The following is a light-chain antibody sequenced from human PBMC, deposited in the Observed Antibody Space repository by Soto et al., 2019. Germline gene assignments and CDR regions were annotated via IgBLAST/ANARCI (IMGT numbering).Light chain of an antibody. J-gene: IGKJ4*01. CDR3: QQYNTYPLT. CDR2: KAS. V-gene: IGKV1-5*03. CDR1: QSFSPW. Sequence: DIQMTQSPSTLSASVGDSVTITCRASQSFSPWLAWYQQKPGKAPTLLIYKASSLEGGVPSRFSGSGSGTDFNITISSLQPDDFATYYCQQYNTYPLTFGGGTTVEIK.